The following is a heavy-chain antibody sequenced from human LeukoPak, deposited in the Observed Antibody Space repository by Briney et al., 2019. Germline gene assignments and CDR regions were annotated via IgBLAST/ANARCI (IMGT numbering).Heavy chain of an antibody. D-gene: IGHD1-14*01. Sequence: GGSLRLSCAASGFTFSTYGMSWVRQAPGKGLEWVSSINNSGGTTYYADSVKGRFTISRDNSKSTLYLQMNSLRAEDTAVYYCAKATGYLLWGQGTLVTVSS. J-gene: IGHJ4*02. CDR3: AKATGYLL. CDR2: INNSGGTT. V-gene: IGHV3-23*01. CDR1: GFTFSTYG.